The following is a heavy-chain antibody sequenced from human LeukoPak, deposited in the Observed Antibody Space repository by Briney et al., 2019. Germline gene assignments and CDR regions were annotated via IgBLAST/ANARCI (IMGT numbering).Heavy chain of an antibody. CDR3: ARDLATAYCYMDV. Sequence: AGGSLRLSCAPSGFTFSTYAMHWVRQAPGKGLEWVAVISYDGSNIYYADSVKGRFTISRDNSKNTLYLQMNSLRAEDTAVYYCARDLATAYCYMDVWGKGTTVTVSS. CDR2: ISYDGSNI. D-gene: IGHD5-18*01. V-gene: IGHV3-30*04. CDR1: GFTFSTYA. J-gene: IGHJ6*03.